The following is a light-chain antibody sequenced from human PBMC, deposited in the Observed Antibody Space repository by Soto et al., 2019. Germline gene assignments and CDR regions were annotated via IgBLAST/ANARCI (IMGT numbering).Light chain of an antibody. CDR3: QQRGKWPST. CDR2: DAY. CDR1: QSVDRY. Sequence: VMTQSPLSLPVTLGQPASISCRSSQSVDRYVAWYQQKVGQAPRLLIYDAYTRATGVGARFTGSGSATDFSLTITSLEPEDFGIYYCQQRGKWPSTFGPGTKVDIK. J-gene: IGKJ2*02. V-gene: IGKV3-11*01.